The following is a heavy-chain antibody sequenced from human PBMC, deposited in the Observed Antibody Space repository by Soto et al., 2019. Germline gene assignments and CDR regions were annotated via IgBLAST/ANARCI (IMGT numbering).Heavy chain of an antibody. CDR2: IRPSGGST. J-gene: IGHJ4*02. V-gene: IGHV1-46*01. CDR1: GYRFTNYY. CDR3: ARDGDNYDFDY. D-gene: IGHD3-16*01. Sequence: GASVKVSCKASGYRFTNYYIHWVRQALGQGLEWMARIRPSGGSTIYAQKFQGRVTLTRDTSTSTVYMELSGLRSEDTALYYCARDGDNYDFDYWGQGILVTVS.